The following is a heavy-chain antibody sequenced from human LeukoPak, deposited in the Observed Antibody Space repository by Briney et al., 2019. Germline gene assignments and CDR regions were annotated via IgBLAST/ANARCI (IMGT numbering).Heavy chain of an antibody. V-gene: IGHV4-4*07. CDR3: ARAGDYYGSGSYYN. CDR1: GGSITSYY. D-gene: IGHD3-10*01. Sequence: SETLSLTCTVSGGSITSYYWSWIRQPAGKGLEWIGRIDTSGSTNYNPSLKSRGTMSIDTSMNHFSLKLSSVTAADTAVYYCARAGDYYGSGSYYNWGQGTLVTVSS. J-gene: IGHJ4*02. CDR2: IDTSGST.